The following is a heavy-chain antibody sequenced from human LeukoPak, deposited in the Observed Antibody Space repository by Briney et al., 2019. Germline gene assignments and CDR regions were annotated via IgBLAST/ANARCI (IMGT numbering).Heavy chain of an antibody. CDR1: GGTFSSYA. J-gene: IGHJ4*02. CDR3: ATQTNRGLTFDY. D-gene: IGHD7-27*01. Sequence: SVKVSCKASGGTFSSYAISWVRQAPGQGLEWMGGIIPIFGTANYAQKFQGRVTITADESTSTAYMELSSLRSEDTAVYYCATQTNRGLTFDYWGQGTLVTVSS. CDR2: IIPIFGTA. V-gene: IGHV1-69*13.